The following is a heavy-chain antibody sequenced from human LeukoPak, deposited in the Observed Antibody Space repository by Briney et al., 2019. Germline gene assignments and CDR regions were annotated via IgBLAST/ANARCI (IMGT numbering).Heavy chain of an antibody. Sequence: GGSLRLSCAASGFTFSNYWMHWVRQAPGKGLVWVSRIKTDGSSTSYADSVKGRFTISNDNAENTLYLQMNSLRAEDTAVYYCARGDGVIMNYWGQGTLVTVSS. CDR3: ARGDGVIMNY. CDR2: IKTDGSST. J-gene: IGHJ4*02. CDR1: GFTFSNYW. D-gene: IGHD3-10*01. V-gene: IGHV3-74*01.